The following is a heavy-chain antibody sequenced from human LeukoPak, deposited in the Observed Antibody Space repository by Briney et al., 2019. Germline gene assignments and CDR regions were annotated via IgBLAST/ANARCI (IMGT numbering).Heavy chain of an antibody. CDR3: ARGYAE. CDR1: GFTFSSYG. V-gene: IGHV3-7*01. Sequence: GGSLRLSCAASGFTFSSYGMHWVRQAPGKGLEWVANIKEDGSEKYYVDSVKGRFTISRDNAKNSLYLQMNSLRAEDTAVYYCARGYAEWGQGALVTVSS. J-gene: IGHJ4*02. CDR2: IKEDGSEK. D-gene: IGHD3-16*01.